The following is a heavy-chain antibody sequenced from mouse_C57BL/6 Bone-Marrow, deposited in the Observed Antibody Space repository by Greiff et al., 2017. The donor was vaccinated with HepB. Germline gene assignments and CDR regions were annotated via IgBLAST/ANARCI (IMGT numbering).Heavy chain of an antibody. Sequence: VQLKESGAELVRPGSSVKMSCKTSGYTFTSYGINWVKQRPGQGLEWIGYIYIGNGYTEYNEKFKGKATLTSDTSSSTAYMQLSSLTSEDSAIYICAGYYSNQSYAMDYWGQGTSVTVSS. CDR3: AGYYSNQSYAMDY. J-gene: IGHJ4*01. V-gene: IGHV1-58*01. CDR2: IYIGNGYT. CDR1: GYTFTSYG. D-gene: IGHD2-5*01.